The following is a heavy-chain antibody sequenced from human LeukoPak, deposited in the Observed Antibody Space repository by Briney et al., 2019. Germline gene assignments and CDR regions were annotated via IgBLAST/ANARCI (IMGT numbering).Heavy chain of an antibody. Sequence: GGSLRLSCAASGLTFSNYWMDWVREAPGKGLEWVANIKQDGSEKNYVDSVKGRFIISRDNAKNSLYLQMNSLRAEDTAVYYCARVKRVVRGVSYGMDVWGQGTTVTVSS. CDR1: GLTFSNYW. J-gene: IGHJ6*02. CDR2: IKQDGSEK. CDR3: ARVKRVVRGVSYGMDV. D-gene: IGHD3-10*01. V-gene: IGHV3-7*03.